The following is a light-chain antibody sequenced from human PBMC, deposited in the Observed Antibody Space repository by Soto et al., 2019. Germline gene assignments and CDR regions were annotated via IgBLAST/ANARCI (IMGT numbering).Light chain of an antibody. J-gene: IGKJ5*01. V-gene: IGKV3-11*01. CDR1: QNIISN. CDR2: DAS. Sequence: EIVMTQSRATLSVSPGERVTVSCRASQNIISNLAWYQQKPGQAPRLLIYDASNRAAGIPARFSGSGSGTDFTLTISSLEPEDFAIYYCQQRQYWPPITFGQGTRLEIK. CDR3: QQRQYWPPIT.